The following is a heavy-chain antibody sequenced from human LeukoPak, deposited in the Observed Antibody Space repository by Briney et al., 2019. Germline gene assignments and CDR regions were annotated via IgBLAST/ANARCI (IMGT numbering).Heavy chain of an antibody. D-gene: IGHD3-10*01. CDR3: AAGRRLGELFFDY. CDR1: ERIFGAYS. Sequence: ASVKVSCKASERIFGAYSIDWVRQAPGQGLDWVGGINPIFNILYYAQNFQGRVTITADESTNTAFLELDSLKHDDTAVYYCAAGRRLGELFFDYWGPGTLVTVSS. J-gene: IGHJ4*02. CDR2: INPIFNIL. V-gene: IGHV1-69*01.